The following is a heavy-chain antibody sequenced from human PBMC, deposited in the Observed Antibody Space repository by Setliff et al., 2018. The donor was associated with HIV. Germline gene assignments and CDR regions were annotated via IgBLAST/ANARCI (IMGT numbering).Heavy chain of an antibody. J-gene: IGHJ5*02. Sequence: ASVKVSCKASGYTFTTYAMNWVRQAPGQGPEWMGWINTNTGNPTYAQGFTGRFVFCWDTSVSPAYLQISSLKAEDPAVYYCARNYYDVWSLSFGGWFDPWGKGTLVSVSS. V-gene: IGHV7-4-1*02. CDR1: GYTFTTYA. CDR2: INTNTGNP. D-gene: IGHD3-3*01. CDR3: ARNYYDVWSLSFGGWFDP.